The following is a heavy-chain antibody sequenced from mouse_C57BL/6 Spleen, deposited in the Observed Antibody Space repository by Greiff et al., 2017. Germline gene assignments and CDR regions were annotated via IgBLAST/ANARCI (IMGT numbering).Heavy chain of an antibody. CDR1: GYAFSSSW. Sequence: QVQLQQSGPELVKPGASVKISCKASGYAFSSSWMNWVKQRPGKGLEWIGRIYPGDGDTNYNGKFKGKATLSADKSSSTAYMRLSSLTSEDSAVYFCARYYSNYLDYWGQGTTLTVSS. V-gene: IGHV1-82*01. CDR2: IYPGDGDT. J-gene: IGHJ2*01. CDR3: ARYYSNYLDY. D-gene: IGHD2-5*01.